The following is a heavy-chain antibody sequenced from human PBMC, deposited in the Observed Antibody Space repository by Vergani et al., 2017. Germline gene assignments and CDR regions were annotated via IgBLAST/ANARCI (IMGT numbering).Heavy chain of an antibody. D-gene: IGHD7-27*01. CDR3: ARGSGDNY. V-gene: IGHV4-59*01. Sequence: QVQLQESGPGLVKPSETLSLTCTVSGGSLSNYYWSWIRQPPGKGLEWIGYIYYSGSTNYNPSLKSRVTISVDTSTNQFSLKLSSVTAAETAVYYCARGSGDNYWGQGTMVTVSS. J-gene: IGHJ4*02. CDR1: GGSLSNYY. CDR2: IYYSGST.